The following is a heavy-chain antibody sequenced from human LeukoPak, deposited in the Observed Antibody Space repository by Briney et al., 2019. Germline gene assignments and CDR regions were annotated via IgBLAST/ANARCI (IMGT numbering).Heavy chain of an antibody. D-gene: IGHD4-23*01. V-gene: IGHV3-11*01. CDR3: ARDRGNSDPGDWFDS. CDR1: GFTFSDYY. J-gene: IGHJ5*01. CDR2: ISGSGSTV. Sequence: GGSLRLSCAASGFTFSDYYMSWIRQAPGKGLEWVSYISGSGSTVYYAASVRGRFTISRDNAKNSLFLQMNSLRAEDTAVYYCARDRGNSDPGDWFDSWGQGTLVAVSS.